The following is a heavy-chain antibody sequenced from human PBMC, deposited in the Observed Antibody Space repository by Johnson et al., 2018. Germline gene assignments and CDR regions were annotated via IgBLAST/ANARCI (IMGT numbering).Heavy chain of an antibody. V-gene: IGHV3-7*01. J-gene: IGHJ4*02. Sequence: VQLVESGGGLVQPGGSLRLSCAASGFTFRSYWMSWVRQAPGMGLEWVANIKQDGSEKYYVDSVKGRFTISRDNAKNLLYLQMSILRAEDTAVYYCARGGDQFGWYYWGQGTLVTVSS. CDR1: GFTFRSYW. D-gene: IGHD6-19*01. CDR2: IKQDGSEK. CDR3: ARGGDQFGWYY.